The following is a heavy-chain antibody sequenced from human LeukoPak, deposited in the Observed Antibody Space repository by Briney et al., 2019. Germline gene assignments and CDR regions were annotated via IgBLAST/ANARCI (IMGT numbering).Heavy chain of an antibody. D-gene: IGHD3-16*01. Sequence: ASVKVSCKASGYTFTSYVISGVRQPPARGLEGMGWINAYNGNTDYAQSLQGRVTMTIDTSTSTVYMELRSLRSEDTAVYYCARDVGRSYDLDYWGQGTLVTVSS. J-gene: IGHJ4*02. CDR2: INAYNGNT. CDR3: ARDVGRSYDLDY. V-gene: IGHV1-18*01. CDR1: GYTFTSYV.